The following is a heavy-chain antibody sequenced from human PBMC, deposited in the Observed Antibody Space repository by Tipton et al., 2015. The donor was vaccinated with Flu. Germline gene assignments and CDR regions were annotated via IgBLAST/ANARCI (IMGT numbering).Heavy chain of an antibody. V-gene: IGHV4-61*02. J-gene: IGHJ6*04. CDR3: ARDYSSMWHGGFDYGLDV. D-gene: IGHD6-13*01. CDR1: GGSVSGGSFY. CDR2: IHNSGST. Sequence: TLSLTCTVSGGSVSGGSFYWSWIRQPAGKGLEWIGRIHNSGSTNYSPSLRSRVTLSIDTSKNQFSLSLSSVTAADTAVYYCARDYSSMWHGGFDYGLDVWGKGTTVTVPS.